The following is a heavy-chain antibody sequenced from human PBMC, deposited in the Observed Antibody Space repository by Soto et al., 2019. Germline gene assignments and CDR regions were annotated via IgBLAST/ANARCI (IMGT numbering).Heavy chain of an antibody. D-gene: IGHD1-26*01. Sequence: RASVKVSCKASGYTFTSYAMHWVRQAPGQRLEWMGWINAGNGNTKYSQKFQGRVTITRDTSASTAYMELSSLRSEDTAVYYCARVQVGATTYGLDYWGQGTLVTVSS. J-gene: IGHJ4*02. CDR1: GYTFTSYA. CDR2: INAGNGNT. V-gene: IGHV1-3*01. CDR3: ARVQVGATTYGLDY.